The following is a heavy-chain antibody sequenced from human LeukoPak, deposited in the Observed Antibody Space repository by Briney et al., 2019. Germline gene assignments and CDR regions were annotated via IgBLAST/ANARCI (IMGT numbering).Heavy chain of an antibody. J-gene: IGHJ5*02. Sequence: PGGSLRLSCAASGFTFSSYEMNWVRQAPGKGLEWVSYISSSGSTIYYADSVKGRFTISRDNAKNSLYLQMNSLRAENTAVYYCARDSSSWDNWFDPWGQGTLVTVSS. CDR1: GFTFSSYE. D-gene: IGHD6-13*01. CDR3: ARDSSSWDNWFDP. CDR2: ISSSGSTI. V-gene: IGHV3-48*03.